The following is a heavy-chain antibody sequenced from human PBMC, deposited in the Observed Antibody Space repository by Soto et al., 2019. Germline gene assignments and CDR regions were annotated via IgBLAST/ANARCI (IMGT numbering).Heavy chain of an antibody. CDR3: ARLYYDYV. CDR1: GFDFSTYS. CDR2: VSMDSDTI. J-gene: IGHJ6*04. D-gene: IGHD3-3*01. Sequence: GVSLRLSCTASGFDFSTYSMNWVRQAPGKGLEWIAYVSMDSDTIHYADSVKGRFTISRDDAENSLYLQMNSLRDEDTATYYCARLYYDYVWGKGTTVTVSS. V-gene: IGHV3-48*02.